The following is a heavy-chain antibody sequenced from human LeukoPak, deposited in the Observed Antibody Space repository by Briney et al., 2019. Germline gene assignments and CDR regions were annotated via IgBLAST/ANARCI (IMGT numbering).Heavy chain of an antibody. V-gene: IGHV4-31*03. Sequence: SETLSLTCTVSGGSISSGGYYWSWIRQHPGKGLEWIGYIYYSGSTYYNPSLKSRVTISVDTSKNQFSLKLSSVTAADTAVYFCARQIASYDILTGYYFDYWGQGTLVTVSS. CDR3: ARQIASYDILTGYYFDY. CDR1: GGSISSGGYY. D-gene: IGHD3-9*01. J-gene: IGHJ4*02. CDR2: IYYSGST.